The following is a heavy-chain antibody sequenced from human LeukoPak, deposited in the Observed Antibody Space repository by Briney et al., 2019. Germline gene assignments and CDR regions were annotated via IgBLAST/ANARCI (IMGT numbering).Heavy chain of an antibody. CDR3: AKSNGYGLVDI. CDR1: GGSFSGYY. J-gene: IGHJ3*02. D-gene: IGHD3-10*01. Sequence: SETLSLTCAVYGGSFSGYYWSWIRQPPGKGLEWIGEINHSGSTNYNPSLKSRVTISVNTSRSQFSLKLNSVTAADTAVYYCAKSNGYGLVDIWGQGTMVTVSS. V-gene: IGHV4-34*01. CDR2: INHSGST.